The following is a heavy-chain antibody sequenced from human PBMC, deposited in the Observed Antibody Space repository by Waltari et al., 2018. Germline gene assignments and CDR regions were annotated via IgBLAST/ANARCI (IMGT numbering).Heavy chain of an antibody. CDR1: CGSIDSAYYY. D-gene: IGHD3-3*01. Sequence: QVELRESGPGLVKHSQTLSLTCTVSCGSIDSAYYYLNWIRQPAGEGLEWFGHIYTSGDTNYNPSLKTRVSISMDTSRNQFSLKLTSVTAADTAVYYCARDLRHPSYYDFSFDIWGQGTLVTVSS. V-gene: IGHV4-61*02. J-gene: IGHJ4*02. CDR3: ARDLRHPSYYDFSFDI. CDR2: IYTSGDT.